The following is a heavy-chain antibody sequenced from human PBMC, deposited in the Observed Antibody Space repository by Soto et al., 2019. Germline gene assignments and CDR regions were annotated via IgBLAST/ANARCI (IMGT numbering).Heavy chain of an antibody. CDR1: GFTFSSYE. CDR3: ARETYRGFYFDY. J-gene: IGHJ4*02. CDR2: INSDGSRT. D-gene: IGHD4-4*01. V-gene: IGHV3-74*01. Sequence: GGSLRLSCAASGFTFSSYEMNWVRQAPGKGLVWVSRINSDGSRTSYADSVTGRFTISRDNAKNTLYLQMNSLRVEDTALYYCARETYRGFYFDYWGQGTLVTVSS.